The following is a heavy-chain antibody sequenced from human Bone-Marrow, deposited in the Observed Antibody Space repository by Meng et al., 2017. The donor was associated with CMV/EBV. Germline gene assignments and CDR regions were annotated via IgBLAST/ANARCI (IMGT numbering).Heavy chain of an antibody. D-gene: IGHD3-3*02. CDR3: AAGPISMFDY. Sequence: ASVKVSCKASGYTFTGYYMHWVRQAPGQGLEWMGGFDPGHGDIVYAQKFQGRVTMTEDTSTDTAYMDLRSLTSDDTAVYYCAAGPISMFDYWGQGTRVTVSS. V-gene: IGHV1-24*01. CDR1: GYTFTGYY. J-gene: IGHJ4*02. CDR2: FDPGHGDI.